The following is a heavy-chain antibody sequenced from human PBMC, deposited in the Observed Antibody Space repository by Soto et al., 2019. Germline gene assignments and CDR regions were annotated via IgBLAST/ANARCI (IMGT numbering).Heavy chain of an antibody. CDR2: ISYDGSNK. D-gene: IGHD3-9*01. CDR3: ARDARSYDILTGSTFDP. J-gene: IGHJ5*02. Sequence: QVQLVESGGGVVQPGRSLRLSCAASGFTFSSYAMHWVRQAPGKGLEWVAVISYDGSNKYYADSVKGRFTISRDNSKNTLYLQMNSLRAEDTAVYYCARDARSYDILTGSTFDPWGQGTLVTVSS. V-gene: IGHV3-30-3*01. CDR1: GFTFSSYA.